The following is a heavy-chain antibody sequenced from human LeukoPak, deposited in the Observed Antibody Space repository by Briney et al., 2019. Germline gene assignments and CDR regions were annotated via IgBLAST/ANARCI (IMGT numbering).Heavy chain of an antibody. J-gene: IGHJ4*02. Sequence: PGGSLRLSRAASGFTFDDYGMSWVRQSPGKGLEWVSGINWNGGSTGYADSVKGRFTISRDNAKNSLYLQMNSLRADDTALYYCARVLDWIYCLDYWGQGTLVTVSS. CDR1: GFTFDDYG. CDR2: INWNGGST. D-gene: IGHD1-7*01. CDR3: ARVLDWIYCLDY. V-gene: IGHV3-20*04.